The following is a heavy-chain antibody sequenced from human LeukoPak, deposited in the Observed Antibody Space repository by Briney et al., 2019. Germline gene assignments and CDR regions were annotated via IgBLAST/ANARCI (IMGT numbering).Heavy chain of an antibody. V-gene: IGHV4-59*01. CDR2: IYYSGST. CDR3: ARESGYDSGGAFDI. J-gene: IGHJ3*02. Sequence: PSETLSLTCTVSGGSISSYYWSWIRQPPGKGLEWIGYIYYSGSTNYNPSLKSRVTISVDTSKNQFSLKLSSVTAADTAVYYCARESGYDSGGAFDIWGQGTMVTVSS. D-gene: IGHD5-12*01. CDR1: GGSISSYY.